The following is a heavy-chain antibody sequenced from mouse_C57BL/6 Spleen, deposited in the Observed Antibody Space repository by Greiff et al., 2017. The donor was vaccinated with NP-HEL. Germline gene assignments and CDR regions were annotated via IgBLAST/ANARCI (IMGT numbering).Heavy chain of an antibody. J-gene: IGHJ2*01. CDR3: TRNANWAYFDY. V-gene: IGHV1-15*01. D-gene: IGHD4-1*01. CDR2: IDPETGGT. Sequence: QVQLKQSGAELVRPGASVTLSCKASGYTFTDYEMHWVKQTPVHGLEWIGAIDPETGGTAYNQKFKGKAILTADKSSSTAYMELRSLTSEDSAVYYCTRNANWAYFDYGGQGTTRTVSS. CDR1: GYTFTDYE.